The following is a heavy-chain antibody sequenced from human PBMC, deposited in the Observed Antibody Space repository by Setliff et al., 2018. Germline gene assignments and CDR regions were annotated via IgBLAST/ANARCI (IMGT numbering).Heavy chain of an antibody. Sequence: ASVKVSCKASGYTFTGYYMYWVRQAPGQGLEWMGRINPSSGATIYAQKFQGRVTMTSDTSITTAYMELGRLRPDDTAVYFCARDGGGDSDAFDIWGQGTMVTVS. CDR1: GYTFTGYY. J-gene: IGHJ3*02. CDR2: INPSSGAT. CDR3: ARDGGGDSDAFDI. V-gene: IGHV1-2*06. D-gene: IGHD3-16*01.